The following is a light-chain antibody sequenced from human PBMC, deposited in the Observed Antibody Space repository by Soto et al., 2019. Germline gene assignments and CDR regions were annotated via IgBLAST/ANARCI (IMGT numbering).Light chain of an antibody. Sequence: QSALTQPASVPGSPGQSITISCTGTSSDVGGYNYVSWYQQHPGKAPKLMIYDVSNRPSGVSNRFSGSKSGNTASLTISGLQAEDEADYYCSSYTSSSTLEDVFGTGTKLTVL. CDR2: DVS. J-gene: IGLJ1*01. CDR1: SSDVGGYNY. V-gene: IGLV2-14*01. CDR3: SSYTSSSTLEDV.